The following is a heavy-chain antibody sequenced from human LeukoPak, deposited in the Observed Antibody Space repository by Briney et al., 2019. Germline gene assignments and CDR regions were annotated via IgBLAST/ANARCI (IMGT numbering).Heavy chain of an antibody. CDR1: GGSISSRNYY. V-gene: IGHV4-39*01. CDR3: ARHDSRLTSARGGYFDY. CDR2: IYYSGST. J-gene: IGHJ4*02. D-gene: IGHD3-10*01. Sequence: SETLSLTCSVSGGSISSRNYYWGWTRQPPGKGLEWIGSIYYSGSTYYNPSLKSRVTISVDTSKDQFSLNLRSVTAADTAVYYCARHDSRLTSARGGYFDYWGQGTLVTVSS.